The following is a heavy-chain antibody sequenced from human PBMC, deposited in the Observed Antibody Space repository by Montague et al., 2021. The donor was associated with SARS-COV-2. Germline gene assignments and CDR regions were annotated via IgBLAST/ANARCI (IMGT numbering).Heavy chain of an antibody. Sequence: CAISGDSVFSNSAAWNWIRQSPSEGLEWLGRTYYRSKWYTDYAPSVKTRITITPDTSNNQFSLHLNSVTPGDTAVYYCAREGTVPGPRGIYFDDWGQGTLVTVSS. D-gene: IGHD1-1*01. CDR3: AREGTVPGPRGIYFDD. J-gene: IGHJ4*02. CDR1: GDSVFSNSAA. CDR2: TYYRSKWYT. V-gene: IGHV6-1*01.